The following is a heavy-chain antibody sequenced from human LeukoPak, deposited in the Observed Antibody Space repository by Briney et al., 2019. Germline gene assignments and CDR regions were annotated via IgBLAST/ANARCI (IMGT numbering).Heavy chain of an antibody. Sequence: SETLSLTCTVSGGSISSYYWSWIRQPPGKGLEWIGYIYYSGSTNYNPSLKSRVTISVDTSKNQFSLKLSSVTAADTAVYYCARDRGSADVWGKGPRSPSPQ. V-gene: IGHV4-59*01. CDR1: GGSISSYY. CDR2: IYYSGST. D-gene: IGHD5-24*01. J-gene: IGHJ6*01. CDR3: ARDRGSADV.